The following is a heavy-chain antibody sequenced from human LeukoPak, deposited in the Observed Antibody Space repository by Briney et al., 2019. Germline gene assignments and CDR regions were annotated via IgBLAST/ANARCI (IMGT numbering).Heavy chain of an antibody. CDR1: GFTFSSYA. J-gene: IGHJ4*02. CDR2: ISSSGGST. V-gene: IGHV3-23*01. CDR3: AKPYYYGSGSSRTYYFDY. Sequence: PGGSLRLSCAASGFTFSSYAMSWVRQAPGKGLEWVSAISSSGGSTYYADSVKGRFTISRDNSKNTLYLQMNSLRAEDTAVYYCAKPYYYGSGSSRTYYFDYWGQGTLVTVSS. D-gene: IGHD3-10*01.